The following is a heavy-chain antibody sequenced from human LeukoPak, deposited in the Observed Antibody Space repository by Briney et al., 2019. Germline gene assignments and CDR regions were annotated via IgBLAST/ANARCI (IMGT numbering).Heavy chain of an antibody. CDR1: GFTFSSYG. V-gene: IGHV3-30*02. Sequence: PGGSLRLSCAASGFTFSSYGMHWVRQAPGKGLEWVALIRYDGSNKYYADSVKGRFTISRDNSKNTLYLQMNSLRVEDTAVYYCAKDYGYRSSWYYFDYWGQGTLVTVSS. CDR2: IRYDGSNK. CDR3: AKDYGYRSSWYYFDY. J-gene: IGHJ4*02. D-gene: IGHD6-13*01.